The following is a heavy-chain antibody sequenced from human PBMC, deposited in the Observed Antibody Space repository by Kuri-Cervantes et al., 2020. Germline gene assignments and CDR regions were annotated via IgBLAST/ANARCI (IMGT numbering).Heavy chain of an antibody. V-gene: IGHV3-30-3*01. CDR1: GFTFSSYA. CDR2: ISYDGSNK. J-gene: IGHJ6*02. CDR3: ARDLGLVDTAWMDV. Sequence: GESLKISCAASGFTFSSYAMHWVRQAPGKGLEWVAVISYDGSNKYYADSVKGRFTISRDNSKNTLYLQMNSLRAEDTAVYYCARDLGLVDTAWMDVWGQGTTVTRSS. D-gene: IGHD5-18*01.